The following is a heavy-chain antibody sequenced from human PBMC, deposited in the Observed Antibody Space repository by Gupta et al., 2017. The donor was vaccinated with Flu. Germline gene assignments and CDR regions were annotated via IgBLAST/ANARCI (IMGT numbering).Heavy chain of an antibody. V-gene: IGHV3-23*01. Sequence: EAQLLESGGGLVQPGGSLRLSCAASGFTFSASAMSWVRQAPGKGLEWFSIITNSGDTYYADSVMGRFTISRDNSKNTLYLQMSSLRAEDTALYFCVRRDNVVVVAGLDVWGQGTTVTVSS. J-gene: IGHJ6*02. CDR3: VRRDNVVVVAGLDV. CDR2: ITNSGDT. D-gene: IGHD2-15*01. CDR1: GFTFSASA.